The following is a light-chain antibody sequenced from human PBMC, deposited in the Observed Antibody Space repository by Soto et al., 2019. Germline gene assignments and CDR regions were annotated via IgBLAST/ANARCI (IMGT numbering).Light chain of an antibody. V-gene: IGLV2-14*01. J-gene: IGLJ2*01. Sequence: QPVLTQPASVSGSPGQSITISCTGTSSDVGGYNYVSWYQQHPGKAPKLMIYDVSNRPSGVSNRFSGSKSGNTASLTISGLQAEDEADYYCSSYTSSYTEVFGGGTKVTVL. CDR1: SSDVGGYNY. CDR3: SSYTSSYTEV. CDR2: DVS.